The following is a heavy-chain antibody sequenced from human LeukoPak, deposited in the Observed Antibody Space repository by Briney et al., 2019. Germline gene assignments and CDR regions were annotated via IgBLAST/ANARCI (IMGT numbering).Heavy chain of an antibody. CDR3: ARDHFAPIVSGSYGD. D-gene: IGHD1-26*01. CDR1: GFTFSSYA. CDR2: ISYDGSNK. Sequence: GGSLRLSCAASGFTFSSYAMHWVRQAPGKGLEWVAVISYDGSNKYYADSVKGRFTISRDNSKNTLYLQMNSLRAEDTAVYYCARDHFAPIVSGSYGDWGQGTLVTVSS. V-gene: IGHV3-30*04. J-gene: IGHJ4*02.